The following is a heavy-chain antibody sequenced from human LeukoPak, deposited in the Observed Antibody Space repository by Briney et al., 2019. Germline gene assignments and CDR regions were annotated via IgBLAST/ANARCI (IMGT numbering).Heavy chain of an antibody. Sequence: GGSLRLSCAASGFIVSSNYMSWVRQAPGKGLEWVSVLYTDESTYSAGSVKGRFTISRDNSMNTVYLQMNSLRAEDTAFYYCARGEMATISAFDIWGQGTMVTVSS. CDR2: LYTDEST. CDR1: GFIVSSNY. J-gene: IGHJ3*02. D-gene: IGHD5-24*01. V-gene: IGHV3-66*01. CDR3: ARGEMATISAFDI.